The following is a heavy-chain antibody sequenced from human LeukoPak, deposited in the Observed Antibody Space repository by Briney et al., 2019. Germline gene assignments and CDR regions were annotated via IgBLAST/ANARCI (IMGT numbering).Heavy chain of an antibody. D-gene: IGHD3-22*01. CDR2: ISSNGGST. Sequence: GGSLRLSCAASGFTFSSYAMHWVRQAPGKGLEYVSAISSNGGSTYYANSVKGRFTISRDNSKNTLYLQMGSLGAEDMAVYYCARAVHYDSSGYGYWGQGTLVTVSS. V-gene: IGHV3-64*01. CDR1: GFTFSSYA. CDR3: ARAVHYDSSGYGY. J-gene: IGHJ4*02.